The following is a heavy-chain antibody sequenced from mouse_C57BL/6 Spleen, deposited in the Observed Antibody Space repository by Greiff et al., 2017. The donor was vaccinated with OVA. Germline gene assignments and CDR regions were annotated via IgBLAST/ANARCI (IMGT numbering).Heavy chain of an antibody. Sequence: QVQLQQPGAELVKPGASVKLSCKASGYTFTSYWMQWVKQRPGQGLEWIGEIDPSDSYTNYNQKFKGKATLTVDTSSSTAYMQLSSLTSEDSAVYYCAREGDSSGRGFAYWGQGTLVTVSA. CDR1: GYTFTSYW. CDR2: IDPSDSYT. D-gene: IGHD3-2*02. V-gene: IGHV1-50*01. J-gene: IGHJ3*01. CDR3: AREGDSSGRGFAY.